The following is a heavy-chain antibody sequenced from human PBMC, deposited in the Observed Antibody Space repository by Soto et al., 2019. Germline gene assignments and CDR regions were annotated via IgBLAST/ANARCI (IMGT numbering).Heavy chain of an antibody. D-gene: IGHD6-13*01. CDR3: ARERLYSKLLDV. J-gene: IGHJ6*02. CDR2: IYYSGST. Sequence: SETLSLTCTVSGGSISSGDYYWSWIRQPPGKGLEWIGYIYYSGSTNYNPSLKSRVTISVDTSKNQFSLKLSSVTAADTAVYYCARERLYSKLLDVWGQGTTVTVSS. CDR1: GGSISSGDYY. V-gene: IGHV4-61*08.